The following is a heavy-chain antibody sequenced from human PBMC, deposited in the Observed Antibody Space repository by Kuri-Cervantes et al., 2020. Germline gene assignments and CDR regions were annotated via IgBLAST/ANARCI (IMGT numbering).Heavy chain of an antibody. J-gene: IGHJ5*02. V-gene: IGHV4-59*12. CDR1: GGSISSYY. Sequence: SETLSLTCTVSGGSISSYYWSWIRQPPGKGLEWIGYIYYSGSTNYNPSLKSRVTISIDTSKNQFSLKLSSVTAADTAVYYCARGPSYPWFDPWGQGTLVTVSS. CDR2: IYYSGST. CDR3: ARGPSYPWFDP.